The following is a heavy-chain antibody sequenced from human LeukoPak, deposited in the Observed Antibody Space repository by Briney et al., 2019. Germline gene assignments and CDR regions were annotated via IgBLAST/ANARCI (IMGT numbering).Heavy chain of an antibody. V-gene: IGHV3-53*01. J-gene: IGHJ4*02. CDR2: IYGGGST. CDR1: GFTISTNY. D-gene: IGHD4-23*01. Sequence: GGSLRLSCAASGFTISTNYMSWVRQAPGKGLEWVSVIYGGGSTYYADSVKGRFTISRDSSKNTLYLQMSSLGAEDTAVYYCARGSGYGGNSYYFDYWGQGTLVTVSP. CDR3: ARGSGYGGNSYYFDY.